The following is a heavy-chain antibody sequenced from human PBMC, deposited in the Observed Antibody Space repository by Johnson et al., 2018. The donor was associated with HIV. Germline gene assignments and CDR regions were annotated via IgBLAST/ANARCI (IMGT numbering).Heavy chain of an antibody. V-gene: IGHV3-30-3*01. D-gene: IGHD2-15*01. CDR3: ANSLLLDAFNI. CDR2: ISYDGSNK. J-gene: IGHJ3*02. Sequence: QVQLVESGGGVVQPGRSLRLSCAVPGFTFSSYAMHWVRQAPGEGLEWVAVISYDGSNKYYADFVKGRFTISRDNSKTTLYLQMNSLRDEDTAVYYCANSLLLDAFNIWGQGTMVTVSS. CDR1: GFTFSSYA.